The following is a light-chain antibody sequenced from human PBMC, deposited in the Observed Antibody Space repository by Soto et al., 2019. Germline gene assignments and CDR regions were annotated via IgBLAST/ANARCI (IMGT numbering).Light chain of an antibody. Sequence: DIQMTQSPSSLSASVGDRVTITGRASQSISNYLNWYQQKPGRAPKLLIYAASSLQSGVPSRFSGSGSGTDFTLTISSLQPEDFAIYYCQQLNSYPRTFGLGTKVDIK. CDR2: AAS. V-gene: IGKV1-39*01. J-gene: IGKJ1*01. CDR3: QQLNSYPRT. CDR1: QSISNY.